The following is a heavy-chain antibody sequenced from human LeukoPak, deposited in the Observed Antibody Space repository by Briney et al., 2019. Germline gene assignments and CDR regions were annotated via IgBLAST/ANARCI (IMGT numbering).Heavy chain of an antibody. CDR2: IKQDGTDK. CDR1: GFTFSNYY. D-gene: IGHD6-19*01. J-gene: IGHJ4*02. Sequence: EGSLRLSCAASGFTFSNYYMTWVRQAPGKGLEWVASIKQDGTDKYYVDSVKGRFTISRDNAKNSLYLQMNSLRAEDTAVYYCASVTRPAVAGTAGDYWGQGTLVTVSS. V-gene: IGHV3-7*01. CDR3: ASVTRPAVAGTAGDY.